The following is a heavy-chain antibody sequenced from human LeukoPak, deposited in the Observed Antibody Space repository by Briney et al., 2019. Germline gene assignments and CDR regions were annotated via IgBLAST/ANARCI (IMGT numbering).Heavy chain of an antibody. J-gene: IGHJ4*02. V-gene: IGHV3-33*06. D-gene: IGHD3-22*01. CDR1: GFTFSSYG. CDR3: AKDYYDSSGYLPTLGY. CDR2: IWYDGSNE. Sequence: QPGGSLRLSCAASGFTFSSYGMHWVRQAPDKGLEWVAVIWYDGSNEYYADSVKGRFTISRDNSKNTLYLQMNSLRAEDTAVYYCAKDYYDSSGYLPTLGYWGQGTLVTVSS.